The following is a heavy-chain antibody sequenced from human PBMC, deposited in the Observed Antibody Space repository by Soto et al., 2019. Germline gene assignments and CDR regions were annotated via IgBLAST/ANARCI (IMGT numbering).Heavy chain of an antibody. D-gene: IGHD5-12*01. CDR2: IKADGNDK. Sequence: DVQLVESGGGLVQPGGSLRLSCAASGFTFSTYSMSWARQAPGKGLEWVAMIKADGNDKYYVYSVKGRFTISRDNTDHSLYLQMNSLRVEDTAMYFCARDWRRGYTSSFDCWGQGTLVTVSS. V-gene: IGHV3-7*05. CDR3: ARDWRRGYTSSFDC. CDR1: GFTFSTYS. J-gene: IGHJ4*02.